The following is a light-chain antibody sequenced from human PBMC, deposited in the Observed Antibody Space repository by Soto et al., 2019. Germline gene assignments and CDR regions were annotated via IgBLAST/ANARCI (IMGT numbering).Light chain of an antibody. CDR3: QQYTDWPLT. CDR2: GIS. CDR1: QSVRTN. J-gene: IGKJ1*01. V-gene: IGKV3-20*01. Sequence: EIVLTQSPATLSLSPGERAALSCRASQSVRTNLAWYQQKPGQAPRLLIYGISSRATGVPDRFSGSGSGTDFTLTISRLEPEDFAVYYCQQYTDWPLTFGQGTKVDIK.